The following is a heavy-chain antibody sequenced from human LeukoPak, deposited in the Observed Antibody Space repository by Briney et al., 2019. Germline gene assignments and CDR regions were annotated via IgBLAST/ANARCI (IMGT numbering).Heavy chain of an antibody. J-gene: IGHJ6*03. Sequence: SETLSLTCTVSGGSISSYYWSWIRQPPGKGLEWIGYIYYSGSTNYNPSLKSRVTISVDTSKNQFSLKLSSVTAADTAVYYCARGSDGWYSNYYYYYYMDVWGKGTTVTVSS. D-gene: IGHD6-19*01. CDR1: GGSISSYY. V-gene: IGHV4-59*08. CDR3: ARGSDGWYSNYYYYYYMDV. CDR2: IYYSGST.